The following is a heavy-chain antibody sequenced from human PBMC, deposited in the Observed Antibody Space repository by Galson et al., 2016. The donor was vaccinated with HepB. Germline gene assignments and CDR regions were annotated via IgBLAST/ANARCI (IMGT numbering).Heavy chain of an antibody. Sequence: SLRLSCAASGFSFNAAWMSWVRQAPGKGLEWVGRIKSEADGGTTDYAAPVKGRFSISRDDSKNTLYLQMNSLKSEDTAVYYCSPLILEPSWGQGSLVTVSS. J-gene: IGHJ5*02. V-gene: IGHV3-15*01. D-gene: IGHD1-14*01. CDR2: IKSEADGGTT. CDR1: GFSFNAAW. CDR3: SPLILEPS.